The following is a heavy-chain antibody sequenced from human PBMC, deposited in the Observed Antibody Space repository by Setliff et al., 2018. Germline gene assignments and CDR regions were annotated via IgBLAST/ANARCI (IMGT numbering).Heavy chain of an antibody. Sequence: GESLKISCATSGFTFRDHSLTWVRQAPGKGLEWVSTITDSGATTQYADFVKGRLTISRDNSKNTLYLQMNSLRADDTAVYYCAKTAHYYESSGYYYDPYFYYMDVWGKGTTVTVSS. CDR2: ITDSGATT. V-gene: IGHV3-23*01. J-gene: IGHJ6*03. CDR3: AKTAHYYESSGYYYDPYFYYMDV. CDR1: GFTFRDHS. D-gene: IGHD3-22*01.